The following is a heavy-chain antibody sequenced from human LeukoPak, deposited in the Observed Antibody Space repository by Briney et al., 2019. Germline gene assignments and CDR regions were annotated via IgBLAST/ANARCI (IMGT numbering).Heavy chain of an antibody. D-gene: IGHD1-1*01. V-gene: IGHV3-21*01. Sequence: GGSLRLSCAASGFTFSDYYMNWVRQAPGKGLEWVSSISSSSSYIYYADSVKGRFTISRDNAKNSLYLQMNSLRAEDTAVYYCASGAGTTTRLFDYWGQGTLVTVSS. CDR1: GFTFSDYY. CDR2: ISSSSSYI. J-gene: IGHJ4*02. CDR3: ASGAGTTTRLFDY.